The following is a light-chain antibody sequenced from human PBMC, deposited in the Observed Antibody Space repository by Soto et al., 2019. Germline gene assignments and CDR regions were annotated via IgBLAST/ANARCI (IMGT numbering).Light chain of an antibody. J-gene: IGLJ2*01. CDR1: SGSIASNY. Sequence: NFMLTQPHSVSESPGKTVTISCTRSSGSIASNYVQWYQQRPGSAPTTVIYEDNQRPSGVPDRFSGSIDSSSNSASLTISGLKTEDEADYYCQSYDSNNVVFGGGTQLTVL. CDR2: EDN. V-gene: IGLV6-57*03. CDR3: QSYDSNNVV.